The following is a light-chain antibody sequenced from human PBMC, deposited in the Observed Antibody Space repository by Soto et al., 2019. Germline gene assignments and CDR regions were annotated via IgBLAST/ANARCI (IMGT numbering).Light chain of an antibody. CDR3: QKYYTAPET. Sequence: DIQMTQSPSSLSASVGDRVTITCRASQGIGNYLAWYQQKPGKVPKHLIYDASTLQSGGPSRFSGSGSGTDFTLTISSLQPEDVANYYCQKYYTAPETFGQGTKVEIK. J-gene: IGKJ1*01. V-gene: IGKV1-27*01. CDR2: DAS. CDR1: QGIGNY.